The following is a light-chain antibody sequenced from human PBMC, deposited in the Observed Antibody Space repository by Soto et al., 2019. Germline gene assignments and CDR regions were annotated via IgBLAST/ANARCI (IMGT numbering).Light chain of an antibody. CDR2: GAS. CDR1: QSVDTF. CDR3: QQYNNWPFT. J-gene: IGKJ3*01. V-gene: IGKV3-15*01. Sequence: ETALTQSPATLSLAPGERASLSCRASQSVDTFLAWYQQKPGQAPRLLIYGASTRATGIPARFSGSGSGTEFTLTISSLQSEDFAVYYCQQYNNWPFTFGPGTKVDIK.